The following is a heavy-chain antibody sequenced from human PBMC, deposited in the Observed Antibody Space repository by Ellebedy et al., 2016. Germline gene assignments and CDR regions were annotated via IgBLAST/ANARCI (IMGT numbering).Heavy chain of an antibody. D-gene: IGHD3-10*02. V-gene: IGHV3-23*01. Sequence: GESLKISXAASGFTFSSYWMNWVRQAPGKGLEWVSGISGSGGGAFYADSVKGRFTISRNNYKNTVYLQMNSLRAGDTAVYYCARDNVVRGVISPFGYYNGVDVWGQGTTVTVSS. CDR2: ISGSGGGA. J-gene: IGHJ6*02. CDR3: ARDNVVRGVISPFGYYNGVDV. CDR1: GFTFSSYW.